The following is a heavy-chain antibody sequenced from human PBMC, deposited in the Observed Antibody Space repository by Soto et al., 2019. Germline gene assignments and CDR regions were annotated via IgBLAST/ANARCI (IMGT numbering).Heavy chain of an antibody. Sequence: ASVKVSCKASGGTFSSYAISWVRQAPGQGLEWMGGIIPIFGTANYAQKFQGRVTITADESTSTAYMELSSLRSEDTAVYYCARVIQSTDSSGYSLSYYYYGMDVWGQGTTVTVSS. CDR1: GGTFSSYA. J-gene: IGHJ6*02. D-gene: IGHD3-22*01. CDR2: IIPIFGTA. V-gene: IGHV1-69*13. CDR3: ARVIQSTDSSGYSLSYYYYGMDV.